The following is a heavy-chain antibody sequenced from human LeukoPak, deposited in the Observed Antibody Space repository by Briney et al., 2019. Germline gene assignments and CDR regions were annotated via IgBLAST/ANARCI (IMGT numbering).Heavy chain of an antibody. CDR3: ARSDWLDS. J-gene: IGHJ5*01. CDR2: IKGDGSST. Sequence: GGSLRLSCAASGFTSSGKWMHWVRQAPGKGLVWVSRIKGDGSSTTYADSVKGRSTISRDNAKNTLHLQMDSLRAEDTAVYYCARSDWLDSWGQGTLVIVSS. V-gene: IGHV3-74*03. CDR1: GFTSSGKW.